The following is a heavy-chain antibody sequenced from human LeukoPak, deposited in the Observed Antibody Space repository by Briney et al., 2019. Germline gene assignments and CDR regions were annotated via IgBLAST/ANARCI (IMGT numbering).Heavy chain of an antibody. CDR1: GFTFDDYA. CDR2: ISWNSGSI. V-gene: IGHV3-9*01. D-gene: IGHD3-16*02. Sequence: GGSLRLSGSASGFTFDDYAMHWVRQAPGKGLEWVSGISWNSGSIGDADSVKGRFAMARANAKTSLYLQMNSLRAEDTAVYYCAKDIGPPKLGTYDYVWGSYRYTLGYWGQGTLVTVSS. CDR3: AKDIGPPKLGTYDYVWGSYRYTLGY. J-gene: IGHJ4*02.